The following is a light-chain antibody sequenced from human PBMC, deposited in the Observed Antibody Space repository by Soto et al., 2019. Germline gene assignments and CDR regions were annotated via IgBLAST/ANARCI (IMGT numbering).Light chain of an antibody. CDR3: QQYSTWPFT. V-gene: IGKV3-15*01. CDR2: GAS. CDR1: QSISSN. J-gene: IGKJ2*01. Sequence: EIVMTQSPATLSVSPGERATLSCRASQSISSNLAWYQQKPGQAPRLLIHGASSRATGIPARVSGSGSGTEFSLTISSLQSEDCAVSYCQQYSTWPFTFGQGTNLEIK.